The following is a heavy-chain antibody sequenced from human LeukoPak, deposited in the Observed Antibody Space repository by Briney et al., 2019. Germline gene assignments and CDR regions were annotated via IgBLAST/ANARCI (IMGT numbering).Heavy chain of an antibody. Sequence: SETLSLTCAVDGGSFSGYYWSWIRQPPGKGLEWIGEINHSGSTNYNPSLKSRVTISVDTSKNQFSLKLSSVTAADTAVYYCARPYYYYDSSGYYAYAFDIWGQGTMVTVSS. CDR3: ARPYYYYDSSGYYAYAFDI. CDR2: INHSGST. V-gene: IGHV4-34*01. J-gene: IGHJ3*02. D-gene: IGHD3-22*01. CDR1: GGSFSGYY.